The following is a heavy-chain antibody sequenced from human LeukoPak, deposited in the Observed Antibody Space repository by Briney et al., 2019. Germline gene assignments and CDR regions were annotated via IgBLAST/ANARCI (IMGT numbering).Heavy chain of an antibody. V-gene: IGHV3-48*02. Sequence: GSLRLSCAASGFTFSSYSMNWVRQAPGKGLEWVSYISSSSSTIYYTDSVKGRFTISRDNAKNSLYLRMNSLRDEDTAVYYCARPTYGDYGMDVWGQGTTVTVSS. CDR3: ARPTYGDYGMDV. CDR2: ISSSSSTI. J-gene: IGHJ6*02. D-gene: IGHD4-17*01. CDR1: GFTFSSYS.